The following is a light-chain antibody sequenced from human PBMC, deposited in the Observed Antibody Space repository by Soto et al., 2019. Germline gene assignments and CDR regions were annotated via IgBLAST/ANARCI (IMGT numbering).Light chain of an antibody. CDR2: GAS. Sequence: IVMTQSPEARDVSPGGGATLSCRASQSVRTKLAWYQQKAGQAPRLLIYGASTRATGIPDRFSGSGSGTEFTLTIRSLQSEDFAVYYCQQHNSWPPISCGQGTRREIK. CDR3: QQHNSWPPIS. V-gene: IGKV3-15*01. CDR1: QSVRTK. J-gene: IGKJ5*01.